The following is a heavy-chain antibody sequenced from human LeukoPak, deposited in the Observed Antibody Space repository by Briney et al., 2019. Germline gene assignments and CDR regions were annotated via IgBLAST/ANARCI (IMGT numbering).Heavy chain of an antibody. V-gene: IGHV4-34*01. CDR3: ARGPINYYLNWFDP. CDR1: GGSFSGYY. D-gene: IGHD3-10*01. Sequence: SETLSLTCAVYGGSFSGYYWRWIRQPPGKGLEWIGEINHSGSTNYNPSLKSRVTISVDTSKNQFSLKLSSVTAADTAVYYCARGPINYYLNWFDPWGQGTLVTVSS. CDR2: INHSGST. J-gene: IGHJ5*02.